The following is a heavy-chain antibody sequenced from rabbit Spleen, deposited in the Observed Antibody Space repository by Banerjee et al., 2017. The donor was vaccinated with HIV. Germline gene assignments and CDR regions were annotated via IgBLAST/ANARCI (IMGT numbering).Heavy chain of an antibody. Sequence: QEHLVESGGGLVQPEGSLTLTCKASGFDFGSFGMCWVRQAPGKGPEWIACIVNGNGNTYYANWVNGRFTISSHNAQNTLYLQLSSLTAADTATYFCVRDQAGDADYGPYYLNLWGPGTLVTVS. CDR2: IVNGNGNT. V-gene: IGHV1S47*01. D-gene: IGHD2-1*01. CDR1: GFDFGSFG. CDR3: VRDQAGDADYGPYYLNL. J-gene: IGHJ4*01.